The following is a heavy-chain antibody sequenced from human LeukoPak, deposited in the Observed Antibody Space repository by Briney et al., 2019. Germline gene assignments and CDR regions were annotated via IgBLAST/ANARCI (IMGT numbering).Heavy chain of an antibody. CDR3: ARGYCSSTSCYRMDV. D-gene: IGHD2-2*02. CDR2: ISYDGSNK. CDR1: GFTFSSYA. J-gene: IGHJ6*02. V-gene: IGHV3-30*04. Sequence: PGGSLRLSCAASGFTFSSYAMHWVRQAPGKGLEWGAVISYDGSNKYYADSVKGRFTISRDNSKNTLYLQMNSLRAEDTAVYYCARGYCSSTSCYRMDVWGQGTTVTVSS.